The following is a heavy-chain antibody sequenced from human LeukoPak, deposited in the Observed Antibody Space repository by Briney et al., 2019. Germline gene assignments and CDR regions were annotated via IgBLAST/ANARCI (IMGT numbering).Heavy chain of an antibody. V-gene: IGHV3-30*02. J-gene: IGHJ6*03. Sequence: QPGGSLRLSCAASGFTFSSYGMHWVRQAPGKGLEWVAFIRYDGSNKYYADSVKGRFTISRDNSKNTLYLQMNSLRAEDTAVYYCAKDRRVIAAPRYYYMDVWGKGTTVTVSS. CDR3: AKDRRVIAAPRYYYMDV. D-gene: IGHD6-6*01. CDR2: IRYDGSNK. CDR1: GFTFSSYG.